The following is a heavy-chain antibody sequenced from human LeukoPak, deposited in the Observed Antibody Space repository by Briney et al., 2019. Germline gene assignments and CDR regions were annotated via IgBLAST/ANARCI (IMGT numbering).Heavy chain of an antibody. V-gene: IGHV1-8*01. Sequence: ASVKVSCKASGYTFTSYDFNWVRQPTGQGLEWMGLMNPNGRNTGYAQKFQGRVTMTRNTSISTAYMELSSLRSDDTAVYYCAGGESLRFLEWGPPDDNDYWGQGTLVTVSS. J-gene: IGHJ4*02. CDR2: MNPNGRNT. CDR1: GYTFTSYD. D-gene: IGHD3-3*01. CDR3: AGGESLRFLEWGPPDDNDY.